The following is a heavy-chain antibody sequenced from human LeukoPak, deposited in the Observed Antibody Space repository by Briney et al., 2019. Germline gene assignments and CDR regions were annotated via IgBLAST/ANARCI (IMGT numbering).Heavy chain of an antibody. CDR3: ARSGYYYGSGSYYNGPSAEYFQH. D-gene: IGHD3-10*01. V-gene: IGHV4-59*01. CDR1: GGSISSYY. CDR2: IYYSGST. J-gene: IGHJ1*01. Sequence: SETLSLTCTVSGGSISSYYWSWIRQTPGKGLEWIGYIYYSGSTNYNPSLKSRVTISVDTSKNQFSLKLSSVTAADTAVYYCARSGYYYGSGSYYNGPSAEYFQHWGQGTLVTVSS.